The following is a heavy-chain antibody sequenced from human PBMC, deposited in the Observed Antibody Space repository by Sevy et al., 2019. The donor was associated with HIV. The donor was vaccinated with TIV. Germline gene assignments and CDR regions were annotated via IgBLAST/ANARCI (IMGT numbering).Heavy chain of an antibody. CDR1: GFTFSSYA. CDR3: ALEVYGDGFDY. D-gene: IGHD4-17*01. CDR2: ISGSGYST. V-gene: IGHV3-23*01. Sequence: GGSLRLSCAASGFTFSSYAMSWVRQAPGKGLEWVSTISGSGYSTYYADSVKGRFTISRDNSKNTLYLQMNSLRAEDTAIYYCALEVYGDGFDYWGQGTLVTVSS. J-gene: IGHJ4*02.